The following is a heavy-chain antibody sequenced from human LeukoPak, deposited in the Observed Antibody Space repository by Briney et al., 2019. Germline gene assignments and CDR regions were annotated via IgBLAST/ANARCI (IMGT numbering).Heavy chain of an antibody. CDR2: VYDSGAT. Sequence: SETLSLTCSVSGGSISTYHWSWVRQPPGKGLEWIGYVYDSGATNYNPSLKSRLTISVDTSKNQFSLKLRSVTAADTAVYYCARGYTAMSRNYYYGMDVWGQGTTVTVSS. CDR3: ARGYTAMSRNYYYGMDV. CDR1: GGSISTYH. J-gene: IGHJ6*02. D-gene: IGHD5-18*01. V-gene: IGHV4-59*01.